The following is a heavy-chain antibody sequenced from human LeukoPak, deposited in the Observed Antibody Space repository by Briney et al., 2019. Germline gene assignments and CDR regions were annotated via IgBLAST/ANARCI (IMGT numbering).Heavy chain of an antibody. J-gene: IGHJ4*02. CDR3: ARDRGYGYNWGRYFDY. D-gene: IGHD5-24*01. CDR2: IIPIFGIA. V-gene: IGHV1-69*04. CDR1: GGTFSRYV. Sequence: SVKVSCKACGGTFSRYVLLWVRQAPGRGVEWVGRIIPIFGIANHAQKFQGRVTITADNSTSTAYMELSSLRAEDTAVYYCARDRGYGYNWGRYFDYWGQGTTVTVSS.